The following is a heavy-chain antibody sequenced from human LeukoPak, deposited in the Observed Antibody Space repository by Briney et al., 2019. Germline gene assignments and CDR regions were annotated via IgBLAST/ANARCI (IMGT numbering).Heavy chain of an antibody. Sequence: SGTLSLTCAVSGGSISSSNWWSWVRQPPGKGLEWIGEIYHSGSTNYNPSLKSRVTISVDTSKNQFSLKLSSVTAADTAVYYCAKEGEPRGYSGYDIGLAFDIWGQGTMVTVSS. D-gene: IGHD5-12*01. CDR3: AKEGEPRGYSGYDIGLAFDI. CDR2: IYHSGST. CDR1: GGSISSSNW. J-gene: IGHJ3*02. V-gene: IGHV4-4*02.